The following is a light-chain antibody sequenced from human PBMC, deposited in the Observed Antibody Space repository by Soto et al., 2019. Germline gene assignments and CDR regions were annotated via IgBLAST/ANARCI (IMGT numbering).Light chain of an antibody. Sequence: QSVLTQPPSASGTPGQRVTISCSGSSSNIGTNTVSWYQHLPGTAPKLLIYNNQRPSGVPDRFSGSKSGTSASLAISGLQSEDEADYYCAAWDDSLSGHFVFGTGTKVTVL. CDR1: SSNIGTNT. CDR3: AAWDDSLSGHFV. J-gene: IGLJ1*01. V-gene: IGLV1-44*01. CDR2: NN.